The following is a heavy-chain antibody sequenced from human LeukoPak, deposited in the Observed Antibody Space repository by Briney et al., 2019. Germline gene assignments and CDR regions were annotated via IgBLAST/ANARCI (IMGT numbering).Heavy chain of an antibody. V-gene: IGHV3-21*01. CDR1: GFTFSSYS. CDR2: ISSSSRYM. J-gene: IGHJ4*02. D-gene: IGHD2-2*01. CDR3: ARSGYCSSTSCSRGYYFDY. Sequence: GGSLRLSCAASGFTFSSYSMNWVRQAPGKGLEWVSSISSSSRYMYYADSVKGRFTISRDNAKNSLYLQMNSLRAEDTAVYYCARSGYCSSTSCSRGYYFDYWGPGNPGHRLL.